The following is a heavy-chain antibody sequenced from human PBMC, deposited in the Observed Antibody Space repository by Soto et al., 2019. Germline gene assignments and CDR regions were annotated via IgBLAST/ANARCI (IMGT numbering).Heavy chain of an antibody. CDR1: GYTFTGYY. D-gene: IGHD3-3*01. CDR3: ARGAYDFWTTYYTDFDF. Sequence: QVQLVQSGPEVKKPGASVKVSCRASGYTFTGYYLHWVRQAPGHGLEWMGWINPNTGGTNYAQKLQDRVTMTRDRSISTAYMELSSLRSDDTAVFYCARGAYDFWTTYYTDFDFWGQGTVVTVSS. J-gene: IGHJ4*02. CDR2: INPNTGGT. V-gene: IGHV1-2*02.